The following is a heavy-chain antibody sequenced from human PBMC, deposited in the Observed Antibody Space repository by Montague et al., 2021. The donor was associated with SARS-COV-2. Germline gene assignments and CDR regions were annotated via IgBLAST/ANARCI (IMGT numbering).Heavy chain of an antibody. D-gene: IGHD3-10*01. Sequence: SETLSLTCSVSGDSINNSRYYWGWIRQPPGKGLEWIGTIYYSGSAYYXXXLKSRVTISVDTSKDQFSLKLNSATATDTAVYYCARLESTRGVIIRGAFHIWGQGTKFTVSS. J-gene: IGHJ3*02. CDR1: GDSINNSRYY. CDR3: ARLESTRGVIIRGAFHI. V-gene: IGHV4-39*01. CDR2: IYYSGSA.